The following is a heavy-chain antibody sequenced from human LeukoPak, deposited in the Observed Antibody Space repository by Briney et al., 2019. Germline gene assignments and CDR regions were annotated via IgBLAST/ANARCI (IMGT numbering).Heavy chain of an antibody. V-gene: IGHV4-34*01. Sequence: SETLSLTCAVYGESFSDYYWSWIRQSPGKGLEWIGEINHGGSASYNPALKSRVTLSVDTSKNQFSLKLTSVTATDTAVYYCARDSFGRTGYYLPGPVYFDYWGQGTLVTVSS. CDR1: GESFSDYY. D-gene: IGHD3/OR15-3a*01. CDR3: ARDSFGRTGYYLPGPVYFDY. CDR2: INHGGSA. J-gene: IGHJ4*02.